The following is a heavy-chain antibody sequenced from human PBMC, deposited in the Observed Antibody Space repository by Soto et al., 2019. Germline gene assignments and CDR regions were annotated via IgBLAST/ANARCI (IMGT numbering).Heavy chain of an antibody. CDR2: MSGTSVYK. CDR1: GFTFSNYN. J-gene: IGHJ5*02. V-gene: IGHV3-21*01. CDR3: AREGALKPFSS. Sequence: PGGSLRLSCVASGFTFSNYNMNWVRQAPGKGLEWVSHMSGTSVYKHYADSVKGRFTISRDNAKNSVYLQMDSLRVEDTAVYYCAREGALKPFSSWGQGALVTVSS.